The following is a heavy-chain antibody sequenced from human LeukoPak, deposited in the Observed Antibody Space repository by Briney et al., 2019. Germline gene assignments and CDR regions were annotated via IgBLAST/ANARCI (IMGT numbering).Heavy chain of an antibody. Sequence: GGSLRLSCAGSRFTFSNYEMNWVRQAPGKGLEWVSYISSSGGSIYYADSVKGRFTISRDNAKNSLCLQMNSLRAEDTAIYYCATKVPGISHFSHWGQETLLTVSS. CDR2: ISSSGGSI. D-gene: IGHD6-19*01. CDR3: ATKVPGISHFSH. J-gene: IGHJ4*02. V-gene: IGHV3-48*03. CDR1: RFTFSNYE.